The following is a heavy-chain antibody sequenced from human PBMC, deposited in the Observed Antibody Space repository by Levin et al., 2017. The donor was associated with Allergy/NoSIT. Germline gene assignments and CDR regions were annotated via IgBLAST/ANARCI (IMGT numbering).Heavy chain of an antibody. Sequence: PGESLKISCAASGFTFSSYSMNWVRQAPGKGLEWVSSISSSSSYIYYADSVKGRFTISRDNAKNSLYLQMNSLRAEDTAVYYCARDFDGDRYYYYGMDVWGQGTTVTVSS. V-gene: IGHV3-21*01. D-gene: IGHD7-27*01. J-gene: IGHJ6*02. CDR1: GFTFSSYS. CDR3: ARDFDGDRYYYYGMDV. CDR2: ISSSSSYI.